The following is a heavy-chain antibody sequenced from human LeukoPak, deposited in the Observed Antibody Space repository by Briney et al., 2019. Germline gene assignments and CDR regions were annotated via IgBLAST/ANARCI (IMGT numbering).Heavy chain of an antibody. Sequence: GRSLRLSCAASGFTFSSYAMHWVRQAPGKGLEWVAGTSYDGSDKYYADSVKGRFTISRDNSKNTLYLQMNSLRPDDTAVYYCARSPGSSWGDAFDIWGQGTMVTVSS. CDR1: GFTFSSYA. J-gene: IGHJ3*02. D-gene: IGHD6-13*01. CDR3: ARSPGSSWGDAFDI. V-gene: IGHV3-30-3*01. CDR2: TSYDGSDK.